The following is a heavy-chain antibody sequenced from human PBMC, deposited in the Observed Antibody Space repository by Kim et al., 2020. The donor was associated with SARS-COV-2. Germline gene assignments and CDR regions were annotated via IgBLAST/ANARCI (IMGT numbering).Heavy chain of an antibody. CDR2: IYYSGST. D-gene: IGHD3-9*01. CDR1: GGSISSYY. Sequence: SETLSLTCTVSGGSISSYYWSWIRQPPGKGLEWIGYIYYSGSTNHNPSLKSRVTISVDTSKNQFSLKLSSVTAADTAVYYCARCVRYYDILTGYHQYYYYGMDVWGQGTTVTVSS. V-gene: IGHV4-59*13. CDR3: ARCVRYYDILTGYHQYYYYGMDV. J-gene: IGHJ6*02.